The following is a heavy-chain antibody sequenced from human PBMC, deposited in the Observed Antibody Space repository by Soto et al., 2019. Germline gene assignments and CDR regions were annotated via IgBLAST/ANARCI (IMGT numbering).Heavy chain of an antibody. D-gene: IGHD3-10*01. J-gene: IGHJ4*02. V-gene: IGHV4-61*01. CDR3: AKDDLRGWGTIPTSFDY. Sequence: SETLSLTCTVSGGSVSSGSYYWSWIRQPPGKGLEWIGYIYYSGSTNYNPPLKSRVTISVDTSKNQFSLKLSSVTAADTAVYYCAKDDLRGWGTIPTSFDYWGQGTLVTVSS. CDR1: GGSVSSGSYY. CDR2: IYYSGST.